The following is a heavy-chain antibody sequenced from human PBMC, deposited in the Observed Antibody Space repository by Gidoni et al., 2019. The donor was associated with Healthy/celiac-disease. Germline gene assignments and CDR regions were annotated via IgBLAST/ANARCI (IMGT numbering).Heavy chain of an antibody. J-gene: IGHJ4*02. D-gene: IGHD3-10*01. CDR2: IPYDGSNK. Sequence: QVQLVESGGGVVQPGRSLRLSCAASGFTFSSYAMHWVRQAPGKGLEWVAVIPYDGSNKYYADSVKGRFTISRDNSKNTLYLQMNSLRAEDTAVYYCARVGRGSDYWGQGTLVTVSS. CDR3: ARVGRGSDY. V-gene: IGHV3-30*01. CDR1: GFTFSSYA.